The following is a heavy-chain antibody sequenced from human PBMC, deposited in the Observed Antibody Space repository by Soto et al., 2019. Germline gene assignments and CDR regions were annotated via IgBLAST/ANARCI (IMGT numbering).Heavy chain of an antibody. J-gene: IGHJ6*02. D-gene: IGHD5-18*01. CDR1: GFTFTSSA. CDR2: IVVGSGNT. CDR3: AARVVDTAINYCGMDV. Sequence: GASVKVSCKASGFTFTSSAVQWVRQARGQRLEWIGWIVVGSGNTNYAQKFQERVTITRDMSTSTAYMELSSLRSEDTAVYYCAARVVDTAINYCGMDVWGQGTTVTVSS. V-gene: IGHV1-58*01.